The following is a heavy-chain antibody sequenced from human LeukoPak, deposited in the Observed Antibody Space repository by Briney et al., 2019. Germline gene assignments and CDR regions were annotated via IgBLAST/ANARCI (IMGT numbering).Heavy chain of an antibody. CDR2: ISSGGTTI. V-gene: IGHV3-48*04. CDR1: GFTFSVYG. Sequence: GGSLRLSCAVSGFTFSVYGMNWVRQAPGKGLEWLSHISSGGTTIYYADSVKGRFTVSRDNVANSLFLQMNSLRVDDTAVYYCVRDFEVPAAAPDHYYFYYMDVWGTGTTVTVSS. J-gene: IGHJ6*03. D-gene: IGHD2-2*01. CDR3: VRDFEVPAAAPDHYYFYYMDV.